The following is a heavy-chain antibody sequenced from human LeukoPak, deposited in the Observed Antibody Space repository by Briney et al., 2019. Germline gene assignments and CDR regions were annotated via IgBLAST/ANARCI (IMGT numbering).Heavy chain of an antibody. CDR1: GYTLTELS. Sequence: GASVKVSCKVSGYTLTELSMHWVRQAPGKGLEWMGGFDPEDGETIYAQKFQGRVTMTEDTSTDTAYMELSSLRSEDTAVYYCAREQSWYYDSSGHDAFDIWGQGTMVTVSS. J-gene: IGHJ3*02. D-gene: IGHD3-22*01. CDR2: FDPEDGET. V-gene: IGHV1-24*01. CDR3: AREQSWYYDSSGHDAFDI.